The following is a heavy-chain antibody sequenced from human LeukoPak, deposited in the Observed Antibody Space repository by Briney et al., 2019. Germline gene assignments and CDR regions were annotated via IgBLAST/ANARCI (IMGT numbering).Heavy chain of an antibody. J-gene: IGHJ5*02. CDR1: GFTFSSSR. V-gene: IGHV3-7*01. Sequence: PGGSLRLSCAASGFTFSSSRMRWVRQAPGKGLEWVANIKQDGSEKYYVDSVKGRFTISRDNAKNSLYLQMNSLRAEDTAVYYCASSWNWGYNWFDPWGQGTLVTVSS. CDR2: IKQDGSEK. CDR3: ASSWNWGYNWFDP. D-gene: IGHD1-7*01.